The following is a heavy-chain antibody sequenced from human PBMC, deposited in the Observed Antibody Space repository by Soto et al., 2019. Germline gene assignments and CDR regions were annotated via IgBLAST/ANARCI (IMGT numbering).Heavy chain of an antibody. J-gene: IGHJ5*02. CDR2: SYYSGST. V-gene: IGHV4-30-4*01. Sequence: SETLSPTCPLSGGSLSRGAYYWGWIRQPPGEGLEWIGYSYYSGSTYYNPALKSRVTISVDTSKNQFSLKLSSVTAADTAVYYCAREGNYYDSSGPRSINWFDPWGQGTLVTV. CDR3: AREGNYYDSSGPRSINWFDP. D-gene: IGHD3-22*01. CDR1: GGSLSRGAYY.